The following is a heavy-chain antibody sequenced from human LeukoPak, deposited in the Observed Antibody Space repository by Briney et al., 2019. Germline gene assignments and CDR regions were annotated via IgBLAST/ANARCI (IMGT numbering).Heavy chain of an antibody. CDR3: ARECGGDCYNAFDY. CDR1: GGSISSSSYY. Sequence: SETLSLTCTVSGGSISSSSYYWGWIRQPPGKGLEWIGSIYYSGSTYYNPSLQSRVTISVDTSKNQFSLNLISVTATDTAVYYCARECGGDCYNAFDYWGQGTLVTVSS. V-gene: IGHV4-39*07. J-gene: IGHJ4*02. CDR2: IYYSGST. D-gene: IGHD2-21*02.